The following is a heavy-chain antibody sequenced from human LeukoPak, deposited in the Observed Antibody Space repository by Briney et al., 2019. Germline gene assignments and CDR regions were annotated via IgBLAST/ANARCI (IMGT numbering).Heavy chain of an antibody. J-gene: IGHJ5*02. CDR3: ATQGKHGYSYGPFDP. CDR1: GFTFSSYS. D-gene: IGHD5-18*01. V-gene: IGHV3-21*01. Sequence: PGGSLRLSCAASGFTFSSYSMDWVRQAPGKGLEWVSSISGTSNYILYADSVKGRFTISRDNTKNSLYLQMNSLRAEDTAVYYCATQGKHGYSYGPFDPWGQGSLVTVSS. CDR2: ISGTSNYI.